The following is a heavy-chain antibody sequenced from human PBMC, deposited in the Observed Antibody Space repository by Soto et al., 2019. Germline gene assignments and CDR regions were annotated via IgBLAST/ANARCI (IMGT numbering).Heavy chain of an antibody. CDR3: AKVSLGATTITDFYYYGMDV. Sequence: GGSLRLSCAASGFTFNNYAMNWVRQAPGKGLEWVSGITGSGENTYYADSVKGRFTISRDNSKNTLYVQLNSLRVEDTAIYYCAKVSLGATTITDFYYYGMDVWGQGTMVTVSS. CDR1: GFTFNNYA. J-gene: IGHJ6*02. V-gene: IGHV3-23*01. CDR2: ITGSGENT. D-gene: IGHD1-26*01.